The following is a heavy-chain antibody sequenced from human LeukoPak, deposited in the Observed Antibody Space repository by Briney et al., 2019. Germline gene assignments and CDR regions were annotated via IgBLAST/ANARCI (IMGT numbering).Heavy chain of an antibody. J-gene: IGHJ4*02. Sequence: TGGSLRPSCAASGFTFSNAWMSWVRQAPGKGLEWVGRIKSKTDGGTPDYAAPVKGRFTISRDDSKNTLYLQMNSLRTEDTAVYYCTGVSRSSWYDYWGQGTLVTVSS. V-gene: IGHV3-15*01. CDR2: IKSKTDGGTP. CDR3: TGVSRSSWYDY. CDR1: GFTFSNAW. D-gene: IGHD6-13*01.